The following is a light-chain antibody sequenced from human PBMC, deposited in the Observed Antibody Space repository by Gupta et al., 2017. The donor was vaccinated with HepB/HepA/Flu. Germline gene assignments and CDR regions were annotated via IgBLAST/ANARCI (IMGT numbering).Light chain of an antibody. V-gene: IGKV1-39*01. CDR1: RTISTY. Sequence: DIQMAQSQSSLSASVGDRVILTCRASRTISTYLNWYQQKPGTAPKLLIYATSKLQCGVPSRFSGSGSGTDFTLTIISPQPEDFATYFCQQSYSTPPSFGQGTKLEIK. CDR2: ATS. J-gene: IGKJ2*01. CDR3: QQSYSTPPS.